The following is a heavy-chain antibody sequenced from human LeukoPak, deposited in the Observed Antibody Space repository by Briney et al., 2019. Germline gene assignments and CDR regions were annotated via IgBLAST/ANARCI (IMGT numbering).Heavy chain of an antibody. V-gene: IGHV1-2*04. CDR1: GYTFTGYY. J-gene: IGHJ3*02. CDR2: INPNSGGT. Sequence: ASVNVSCKASGYTFTGYYMHWVRQAPGQGLEWMGWINPNSGGTNYAQKFQGWVTMTRDTSISTAYMELSRLRSDDTAVYYCAISMDIVVVPAALDIWGQGTMVTVSS. D-gene: IGHD2-2*03. CDR3: AISMDIVVVPAALDI.